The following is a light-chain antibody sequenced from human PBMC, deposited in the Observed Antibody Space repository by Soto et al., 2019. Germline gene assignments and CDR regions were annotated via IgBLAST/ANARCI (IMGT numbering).Light chain of an antibody. V-gene: IGKV1-39*01. J-gene: IGKJ5*01. Sequence: IQVTQSPSSLSASVGDRVTITFRATQGYRSDLGWYQQKPGKAPKLLIYDASSLESGVPSRFSGSGSGTDFTLTISSLQPEDFATYYCQQSYSTPITFGQGTRLEI. CDR2: DAS. CDR3: QQSYSTPIT. CDR1: QGYRSD.